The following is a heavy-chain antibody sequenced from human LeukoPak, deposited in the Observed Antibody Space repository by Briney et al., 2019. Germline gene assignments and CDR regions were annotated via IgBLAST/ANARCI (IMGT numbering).Heavy chain of an antibody. J-gene: IGHJ4*02. D-gene: IGHD6-6*01. Sequence: GGSLTLSCAPSGCTLSSYSMNWLRQAPGKALEWVSYISSSSSTIYYADSVKGRFTICRDNAKNSLYLQMNSLRDEDTAVYYCARDYSSSDRKDYWGQGTLVTVCS. CDR2: ISSSSSTI. V-gene: IGHV3-48*02. CDR1: GCTLSSYS. CDR3: ARDYSSSDRKDY.